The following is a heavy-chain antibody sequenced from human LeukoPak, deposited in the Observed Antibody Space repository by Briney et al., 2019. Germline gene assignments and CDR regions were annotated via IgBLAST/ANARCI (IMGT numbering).Heavy chain of an antibody. D-gene: IGHD3-3*01. CDR2: ISGSGGST. V-gene: IGHV3-23*01. Sequence: GGSLRLSCAASGFTFSSYGMSWVRQAPGKGLEWVSAISGSGGSTYYADSVKGRFTISRDNSKNTLYLQMNSLRAEDTAVYYCAKAQWTQSGYYSSYYFDYWGQGTLVTVSS. CDR1: GFTFSSYG. J-gene: IGHJ4*02. CDR3: AKAQWTQSGYYSSYYFDY.